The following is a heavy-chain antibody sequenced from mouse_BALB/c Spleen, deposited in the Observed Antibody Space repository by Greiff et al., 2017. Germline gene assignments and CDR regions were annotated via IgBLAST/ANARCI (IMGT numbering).Heavy chain of an antibody. D-gene: IGHD2-4*01. V-gene: IGHV5-9-4*01. CDR1: GFTFSSYA. CDR2: ISSGGSYT. Sequence: EVQGVESGGGLVKPGGSLKLSCAASGFTFSSYAMSWVRQSPEKRLEWVAEISSGGSYTYYPDTVTGRFTISRDNAKNTLYLEMSSLRSEDTAMYYCAISTMITTGTSWFAYWGQGTLVTVSA. J-gene: IGHJ3*01. CDR3: AISTMITTGTSWFAY.